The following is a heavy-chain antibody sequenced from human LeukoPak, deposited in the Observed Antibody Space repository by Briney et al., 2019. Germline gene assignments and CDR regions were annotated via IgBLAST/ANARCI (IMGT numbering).Heavy chain of an antibody. CDR2: IYYSGST. D-gene: IGHD1-26*01. CDR1: GGYISSSSYY. V-gene: IGHV4-39*01. CDR3: ARRAYSGSYASYFDY. Sequence: SDTLSLTCTVSGGYISSSSYYWAWTRQPPGKGLEWFGSIYYSGSTYYNPSLRSGVTISVDTSKNQFSLKLSSVSAADTAVYYCARRAYSGSYASYFDYWGQGTLVTVSS. J-gene: IGHJ4*02.